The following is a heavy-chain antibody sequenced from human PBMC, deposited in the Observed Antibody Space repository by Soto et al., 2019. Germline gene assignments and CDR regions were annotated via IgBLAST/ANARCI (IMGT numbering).Heavy chain of an antibody. D-gene: IGHD3-22*01. CDR2: INPYNGKT. CDR1: GYIFTCWR. CDR3: ASGGYYYDSSGYYPDY. J-gene: IGHJ4*02. V-gene: IGHV1-18*01. Sequence: ASVKVSCKASGYIFTCWRITWARQAPGQGLEYMGWINPYNGKTNYAQKFQGRVTMTTDTSTNTAYMELGSLRSDDTALYYCASGGYYYDSSGYYPDYWGQGTLVTVSS.